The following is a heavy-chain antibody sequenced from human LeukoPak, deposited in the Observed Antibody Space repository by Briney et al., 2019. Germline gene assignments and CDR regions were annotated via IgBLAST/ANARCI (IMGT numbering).Heavy chain of an antibody. Sequence: PGGSLRLSCAASGFTFSSYAMSWVRQAPGKGLEWISGISGSGGSTYYADSVKGRFTISRDNAKNSLYLQMNSLRAEDTAVYYCARELGYYGSGSVWFDPWGQGTLVTVSS. CDR2: ISGSGGST. D-gene: IGHD3-10*01. V-gene: IGHV3-23*01. J-gene: IGHJ5*02. CDR1: GFTFSSYA. CDR3: ARELGYYGSGSVWFDP.